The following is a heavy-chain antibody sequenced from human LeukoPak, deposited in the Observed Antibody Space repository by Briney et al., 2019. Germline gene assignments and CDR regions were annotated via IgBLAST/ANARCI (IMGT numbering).Heavy chain of an antibody. V-gene: IGHV4-34*01. CDR3: ARGSWV. J-gene: IGHJ4*02. CDR1: GGSFSGYY. Sequence: SETLSLTCAVYGGSFSGYYWSWIRQPPGKGLEWIGEINHSGSTNYNPSLKSRVTISVDTSKNQFSLKLSSVTAADTAVYYCARGSWVGGQGTLVTVSS. D-gene: IGHD1-26*01. CDR2: INHSGST.